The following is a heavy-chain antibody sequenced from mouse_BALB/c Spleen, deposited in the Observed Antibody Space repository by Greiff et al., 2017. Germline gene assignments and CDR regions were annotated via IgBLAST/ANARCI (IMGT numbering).Heavy chain of an antibody. D-gene: IGHD4-1*01. CDR1: GFSLTSYG. Sequence: VKLVESGPGLVAPSQSLSITCTVSGFSLTSYGVHWVRQPPGKGLEWLGVIWAGGSTNYNSALMSRLSISKDNSKSQVFLKMNSLQTDDTAMYYCANDGYEITGTYKNYWGQGTSVTVSS. V-gene: IGHV2-9*02. CDR2: IWAGGST. CDR3: ANDGYEITGTYKNY. J-gene: IGHJ4*01.